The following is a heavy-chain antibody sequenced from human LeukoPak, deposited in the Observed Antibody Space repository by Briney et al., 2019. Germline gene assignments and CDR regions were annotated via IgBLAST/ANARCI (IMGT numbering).Heavy chain of an antibody. CDR3: ARAPLGLIVVVPAAIRERYYYYYYMDV. Sequence: GASVKVSCKASGYTFTSYDINWVRQATGQGLEWMGWMNPNSGNTGYAQKFQGRVTITRNTSISPAYMELSSLRSEDTAVYYCARAPLGLIVVVPAAIRERYYYYYYMDVWGRGTTVTVSS. CDR1: GYTFTSYD. D-gene: IGHD2-2*02. V-gene: IGHV1-8*03. CDR2: MNPNSGNT. J-gene: IGHJ6*03.